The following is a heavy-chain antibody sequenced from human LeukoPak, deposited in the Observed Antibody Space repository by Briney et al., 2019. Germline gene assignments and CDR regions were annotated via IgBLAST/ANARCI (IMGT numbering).Heavy chain of an antibody. CDR1: GFIFSSYV. V-gene: IGHV3-30*03. CDR3: ACTAYYYYYLDV. CDR2: ISYDGSEK. Sequence: GGSLRLSCAASGFIFSSYVMHWVRQAPGKGLEWVTVISYDGSEKYYADSVKGRFTISRDNSKDTLYLQMNSLRAEDTAVYYCACTAYYYYYLDVWGKGTTVTVSS. J-gene: IGHJ6*03. D-gene: IGHD5-18*01.